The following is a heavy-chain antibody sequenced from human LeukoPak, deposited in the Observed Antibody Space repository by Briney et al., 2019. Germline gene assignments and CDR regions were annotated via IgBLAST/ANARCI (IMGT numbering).Heavy chain of an antibody. CDR3: ARDWKGSSGFLGYAFDI. CDR2: IYYSGST. J-gene: IGHJ3*02. CDR1: GGSISSSSYY. V-gene: IGHV4-39*07. Sequence: PSETLSLTCTVSGGSISSSSYYWGWIRQPPGKGLEWIGSIYYSGSTYFNPSLKSRVTISVDTSKNQFSLKLSSVTAADTAVYYCARDWKGSSGFLGYAFDIWGQGTMVTVSS. D-gene: IGHD6-19*01.